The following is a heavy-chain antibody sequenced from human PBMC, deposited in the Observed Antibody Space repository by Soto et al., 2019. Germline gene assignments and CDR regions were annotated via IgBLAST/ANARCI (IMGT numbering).Heavy chain of an antibody. CDR2: IYYSGST. D-gene: IGHD2-15*01. CDR3: ARAFSAVDFDY. CDR1: GGSISSGDYY. V-gene: IGHV4-30-4*01. J-gene: IGHJ4*02. Sequence: SETLSLTCTVSGGSISSGDYYWSWIRQPPGKGLEWIGYIYYSGSTYYNPSLKSRVTISVDTSKNQFSLKLSSVTAADTAVYYCARAFSAVDFDYWGQGTLVTVSS.